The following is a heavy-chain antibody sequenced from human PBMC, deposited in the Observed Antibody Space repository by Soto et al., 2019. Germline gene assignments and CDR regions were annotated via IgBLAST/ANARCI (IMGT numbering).Heavy chain of an antibody. CDR1: GFTFTNYW. Sequence: DVQLVESGGVLVQPGGSRRLSCAASGFTFTNYWMHWVRQAPEKGLVWVARVDKEGIYTSYADSVKGRFTISRDNAKNTLYLQMNDLRVGDTAVYYCGSVFEYWGQGSLVTVSS. J-gene: IGHJ4*02. CDR2: VDKEGIYT. V-gene: IGHV3-74*01. CDR3: GSVFEY.